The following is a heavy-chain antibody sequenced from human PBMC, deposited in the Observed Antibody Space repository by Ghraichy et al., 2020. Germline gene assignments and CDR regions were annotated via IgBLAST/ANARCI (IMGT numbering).Heavy chain of an antibody. Sequence: SQTLSLTCTVSGGSISSYYWSWIRQPPGKGLEWIGYIYYSGSTIYNPSLKSRVTISVDTSKNQFSLKLSSVTAADTAVYYCARTIAVAGRVEFGRDYFDYWGQGTLVTVSS. CDR3: ARTIAVAGRVEFGRDYFDY. J-gene: IGHJ4*02. D-gene: IGHD6-19*01. V-gene: IGHV4-59*01. CDR2: IYYSGST. CDR1: GGSISSYY.